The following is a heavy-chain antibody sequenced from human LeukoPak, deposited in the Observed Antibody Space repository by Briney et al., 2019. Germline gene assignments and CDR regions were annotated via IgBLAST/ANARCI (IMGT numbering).Heavy chain of an antibody. V-gene: IGHV4-31*03. CDR3: ASVRYFDWLIDY. CDR2: IYYSGST. J-gene: IGHJ4*02. Sequence: PSETLSLTCTVSGGSISRGGYYWSWIRQHPGKGLEWIGYIYYSGSTYYNPSLKSRVTISVDTSKNQFSLKLSSVTAADTAVYYCASVRYFDWLIDYWGQGTLVTVSS. D-gene: IGHD3-9*01. CDR1: GGSISRGGYY.